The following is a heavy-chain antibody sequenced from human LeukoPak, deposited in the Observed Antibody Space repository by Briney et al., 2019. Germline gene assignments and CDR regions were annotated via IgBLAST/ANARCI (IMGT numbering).Heavy chain of an antibody. CDR1: GITFSNYG. J-gene: IGHJ4*02. D-gene: IGHD6-19*01. CDR3: AKDRRSSGWVFDY. Sequence: PGGSLRLSWAASGITFSNYGMLWVSQAPGKGLEWVAVISSYGSKKYSADSVKGRFTISRDHSKNTLYLQVNNPRAVNTGVYYCAKDRRSSGWVFDYWGQGTLVTVSS. V-gene: IGHV3-30*18. CDR2: ISSYGSKK.